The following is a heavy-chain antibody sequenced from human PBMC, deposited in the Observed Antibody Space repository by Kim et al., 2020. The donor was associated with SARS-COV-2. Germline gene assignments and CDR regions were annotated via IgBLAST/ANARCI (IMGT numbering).Heavy chain of an antibody. CDR2: IYYSGST. Sequence: SETLSLTCTVSGGSISSSNYYWGWIRQPPGKGLEWIGSIYYSGSTYYNPSLKSRVTISVDTSKNQFSLKLSSVTAADTAVYYCRFYGSGSYYTPDYWGQGTLVPVSS. CDR1: GGSISSSNYY. D-gene: IGHD3-10*01. V-gene: IGHV4-39*01. J-gene: IGHJ4*02. CDR3: RFYGSGSYYTPDY.